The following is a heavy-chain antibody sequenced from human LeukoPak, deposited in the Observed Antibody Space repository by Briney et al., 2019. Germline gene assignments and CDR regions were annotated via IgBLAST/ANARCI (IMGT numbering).Heavy chain of an antibody. V-gene: IGHV1-2*02. CDR1: GYTFTDYY. Sequence: ASVKVSCKASGYTFTDYYMHWVRQAPGQGLEWMGWINPNSGGTNYAQKFQGRVTMTTDTSISTAYMEVSRLRSYDTAVYYCARVRIGQQLDKYYYYAMDVWGQGTTVTVSS. CDR3: ARVRIGQQLDKYYYYAMDV. CDR2: INPNSGGT. D-gene: IGHD6-13*01. J-gene: IGHJ6*02.